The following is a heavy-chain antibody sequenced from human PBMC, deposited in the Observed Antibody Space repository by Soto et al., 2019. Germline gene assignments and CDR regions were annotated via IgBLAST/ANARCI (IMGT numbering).Heavy chain of an antibody. CDR1: GGSISSGGYS. V-gene: IGHV4-30-2*01. CDR3: ARHNYGSGSTYFDY. J-gene: IGHJ4*02. CDR2: IYHSGST. D-gene: IGHD3-10*01. Sequence: SETLSLTCAVSGGSISSGGYSWSWVRQPPGKGLEWIGYIYHSGSTYYNPSLKSRVTISVDTSKNQFSLRLKSMTAADTAVYYCARHNYGSGSTYFDYWGQGTLVTVSS.